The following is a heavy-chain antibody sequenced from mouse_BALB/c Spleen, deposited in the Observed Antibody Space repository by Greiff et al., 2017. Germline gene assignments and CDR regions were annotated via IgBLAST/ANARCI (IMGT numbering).Heavy chain of an antibody. D-gene: IGHD2-1*01. CDR1: GYAFTNYL. J-gene: IGHJ3*01. V-gene: IGHV1-54*01. CDR3: ARSGGNYLFAY. CDR2: INPGSGGT. Sequence: QVQLKESGAELVRPGTSVKVSCKASGYAFTNYLIEWVKQRPGQGLEWIGVINPGSGGTNYNEKFKGKATLTADKSSSTAYMQLSSLTSDDSAVYFCARSGGNYLFAYWGQGTLVTVSA.